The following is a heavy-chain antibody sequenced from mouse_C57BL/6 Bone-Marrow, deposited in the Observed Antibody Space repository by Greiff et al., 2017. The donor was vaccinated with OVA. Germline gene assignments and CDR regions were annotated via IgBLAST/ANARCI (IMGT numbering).Heavy chain of an antibody. CDR3: ARGPLYYDYDDGRYYFDY. Sequence: VQLQQSGAELVRPGSSVKMSCKTSGYTFTSYGINWVKQRPGQGLEWIGYIYIGNGYTEYNEKFKGKATLTSDTSSSTAYMQLSSLTSEDSAIDFCARGPLYYDYDDGRYYFDYWGQGTTLTVSS. CDR1: GYTFTSYG. J-gene: IGHJ2*01. V-gene: IGHV1-58*01. D-gene: IGHD2-4*01. CDR2: IYIGNGYT.